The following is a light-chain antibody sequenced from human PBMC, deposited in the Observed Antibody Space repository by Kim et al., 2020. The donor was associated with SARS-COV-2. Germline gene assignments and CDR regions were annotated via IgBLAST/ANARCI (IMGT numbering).Light chain of an antibody. V-gene: IGKV1-33*01. Sequence: ASIRDRVTITCQASQDISYFLNWYQQKPGKAPKVLIYDASNLETGVPSRFSGSGSGTDFTFTISSLQPEDFATYYCQHYANLVLSFGGGTKVDIK. CDR1: QDISYF. CDR3: QHYANLVLS. J-gene: IGKJ4*01. CDR2: DAS.